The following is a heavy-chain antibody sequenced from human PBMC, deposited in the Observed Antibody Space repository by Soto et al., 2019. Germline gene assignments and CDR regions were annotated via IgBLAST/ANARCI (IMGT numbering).Heavy chain of an antibody. CDR1: DVSVNRIIYY. CDR3: ARRVGFGYYYYHIHR. J-gene: IGHJ6*02. Sequence: PAATLSLTCPVSDVSVNRIIYYWSWFRPPPFKGLEWIVYIYYSDIADYNPSLGSRVTISLDTSKNQFSLKRSSVTTADTAVDYWARRVGFGYYYYHIHRWGPGNTV. CDR2: IYYSDIA. V-gene: IGHV4-61*01. D-gene: IGHD3-10*01.